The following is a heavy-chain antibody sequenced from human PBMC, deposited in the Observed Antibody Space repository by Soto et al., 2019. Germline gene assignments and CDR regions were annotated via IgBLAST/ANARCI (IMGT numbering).Heavy chain of an antibody. CDR1: GYTFTSYA. Sequence: ASVKVSCKASGYTFTSYAMHWVRQAPGQRLEWMGWINAGNGNTKYSQKFQGRVTITRDTSASTAYMELSSLRSEDTAVSYCARYFDWLLYDYWGQGTLVTVSS. V-gene: IGHV1-3*01. CDR3: ARYFDWLLYDY. CDR2: INAGNGNT. D-gene: IGHD3-9*01. J-gene: IGHJ4*02.